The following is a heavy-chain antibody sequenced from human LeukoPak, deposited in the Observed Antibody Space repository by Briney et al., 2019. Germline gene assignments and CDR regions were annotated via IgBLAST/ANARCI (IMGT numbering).Heavy chain of an antibody. CDR2: INPSGGST. D-gene: IGHD6-6*01. J-gene: IGHJ3*02. CDR3: ARGLAARDAFDI. Sequence: APVKVSYKASGYTFTSYYMHWVRQAPGQGLEWMGIINPSGGSTSYAQKFQGRVTMTRDTSTSTVYMELSSLRSEDTAVYYCARGLAARDAFDIWGQGTMVTVSS. CDR1: GYTFTSYY. V-gene: IGHV1-46*01.